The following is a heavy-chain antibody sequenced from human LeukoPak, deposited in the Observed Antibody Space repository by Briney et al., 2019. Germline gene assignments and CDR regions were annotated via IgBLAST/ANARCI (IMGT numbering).Heavy chain of an antibody. Sequence: PGGSLRLSCAASGFTFSSYSMNWVRQAPGKGLEWVSSISSSSSYIYYADSVKGRFTISRDNAKNSLCLQMNSLRAEDTAVYYCAGYIAAAGTGYDYWGQGTLVTVSS. D-gene: IGHD6-13*01. V-gene: IGHV3-21*01. CDR3: AGYIAAAGTGYDY. CDR1: GFTFSSYS. J-gene: IGHJ4*02. CDR2: ISSSSSYI.